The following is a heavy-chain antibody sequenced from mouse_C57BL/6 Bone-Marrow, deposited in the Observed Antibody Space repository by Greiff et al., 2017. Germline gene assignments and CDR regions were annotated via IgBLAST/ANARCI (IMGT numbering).Heavy chain of an antibody. CDR1: GYTFTSYW. J-gene: IGHJ1*03. CDR2: IHPNSGST. D-gene: IGHD1-1*01. V-gene: IGHV1-64*01. Sequence: QVQLKQPGAELVKPGASVKLSCKASGYTFTSYWMHWVKQRPGQGLEWIGMIHPNSGSTNYNEKFKSKATLTVDKSSSTAYMQLSSLTSEDPAVYDCARDGSSYWYFDVWGTGTTVTVSS. CDR3: ARDGSSYWYFDV.